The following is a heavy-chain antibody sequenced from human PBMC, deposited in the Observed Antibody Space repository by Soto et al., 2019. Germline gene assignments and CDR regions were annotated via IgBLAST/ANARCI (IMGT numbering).Heavy chain of an antibody. CDR3: ARDSGYDYDEYYFDY. D-gene: IGHD5-12*01. CDR1: GFTFSSYW. J-gene: IGHJ4*02. Sequence: GGSLRLSCAASGFTFSSYWMSWVRQAPGKGLEWVANIKQDGSEKYYVDSVKGRFTISRDNAKNSLYLQMNSLRAEDTAVYYCARDSGYDYDEYYFDYWGQGTLVTVSS. V-gene: IGHV3-7*01. CDR2: IKQDGSEK.